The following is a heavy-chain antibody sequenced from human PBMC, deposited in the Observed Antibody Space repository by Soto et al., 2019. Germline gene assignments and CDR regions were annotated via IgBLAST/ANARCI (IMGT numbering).Heavy chain of an antibody. Sequence: QVQLQESGPGLVKPSETLSLTCTISGGSISDYYWSWVRQSPGKGLEWIGYVYHTGSTNYNPSLKAQVTISVDPSRNQSSLLLETVAAADTDVYHCEKDYNRTGWDAAFDYWGQGTLFTVSS. J-gene: IGHJ4*02. D-gene: IGHD6-19*01. CDR3: EKDYNRTGWDAAFDY. V-gene: IGHV4-59*13. CDR2: VYHTGST. CDR1: GGSISDYY.